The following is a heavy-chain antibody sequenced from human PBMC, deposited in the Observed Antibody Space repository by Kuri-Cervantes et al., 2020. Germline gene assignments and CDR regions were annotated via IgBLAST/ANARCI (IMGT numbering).Heavy chain of an antibody. CDR1: GFTFSSYD. J-gene: IGHJ3*02. V-gene: IGHV3-13*01. CDR3: ARDRDAFDN. CDR2: IGTAGDT. Sequence: GESLKISCAASGFTFSSYDMHWVRQATGKGLEWVSAIGTAGDTYYPGSVKGRFTISRENAKNSLYLQMNSLRAEDTAVYYCARDRDAFDNWGQGTMVTVSS.